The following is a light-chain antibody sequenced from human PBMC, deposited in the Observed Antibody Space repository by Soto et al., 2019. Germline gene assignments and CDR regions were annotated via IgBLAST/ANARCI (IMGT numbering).Light chain of an antibody. CDR3: QKYNNAPWT. CDR2: AAS. Sequence: DIQMTQSPSSLSASVGDRVTITCRASQGISNYLAWYQQKPWKVPKLLIYAASTLQSGVPSRFSGSGSGTEFTLTISSLQPEDVAIYYCQKYNNAPWTCGQGTKVEIK. CDR1: QGISNY. V-gene: IGKV1-27*01. J-gene: IGKJ1*01.